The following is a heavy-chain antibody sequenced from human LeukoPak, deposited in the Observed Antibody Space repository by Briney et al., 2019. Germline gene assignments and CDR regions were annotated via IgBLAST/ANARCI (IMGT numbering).Heavy chain of an antibody. Sequence: GASVKVSCKASGYTFTGYYMHWVRQAPGQGLEWMGWINPNSGGTNYAQKFQGRVTMTRDTSISTAYMKLSRLRSDDTAVYYCASTGSGSYYGLTDYWGQGTLLTVSS. CDR3: ASTGSGSYYGLTDY. CDR2: INPNSGGT. D-gene: IGHD3-10*01. V-gene: IGHV1-2*02. CDR1: GYTFTGYY. J-gene: IGHJ4*02.